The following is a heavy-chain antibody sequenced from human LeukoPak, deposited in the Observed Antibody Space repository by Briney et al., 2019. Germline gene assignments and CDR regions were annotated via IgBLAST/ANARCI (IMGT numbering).Heavy chain of an antibody. Sequence: PSETLSLTCTVSGGSITNFYWSWIRQPPGGGLEYSGYIYYSGSTNYNPSLKSRVTISVDTSKNQFSLKLNSVSAADTAVYFCARLSRLTLIRGVTGYHSLDVWGKGTKVTVSS. D-gene: IGHD3-10*01. CDR2: IYYSGST. J-gene: IGHJ6*04. CDR1: GGSITNFY. CDR3: ARLSRLTLIRGVTGYHSLDV. V-gene: IGHV4-59*01.